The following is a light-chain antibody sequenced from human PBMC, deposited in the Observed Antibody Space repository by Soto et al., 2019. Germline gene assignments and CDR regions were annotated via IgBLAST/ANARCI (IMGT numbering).Light chain of an antibody. J-gene: IGLJ1*01. Sequence: SSGLGQPPSVSFAPGQTARIACVGADFETRRVHWYQQRPGQAPILVVYDNNDRPSGIPERFTGSNSGNTATLTISRVEAGDQDHYYCQVWESFSDHLHVFGGGAKVTVL. V-gene: IGLV3-21*02. CDR2: DNN. CDR3: QVWESFSDHLHV. CDR1: DFETRR.